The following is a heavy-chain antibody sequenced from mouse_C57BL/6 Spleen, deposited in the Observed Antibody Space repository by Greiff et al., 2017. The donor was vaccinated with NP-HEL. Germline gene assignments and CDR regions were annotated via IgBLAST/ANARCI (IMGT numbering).Heavy chain of an antibody. CDR2: IYPSDSET. V-gene: IGHV1-61*01. D-gene: IGHD2-4*01. CDR3: ARRGYDYDENYFDY. CDR1: GYTFPSYW. J-gene: IGHJ2*01. Sequence: QVQLQQPGAELVRPGSSVKLSCKASGYTFPSYWMDWVKQRPGQGLEWIGNIYPSDSETHYNQKFKDKATLTVDKSSSTAYMQLSSLTSEDSAVYYCARRGYDYDENYFDYWGQGTTLTVSS.